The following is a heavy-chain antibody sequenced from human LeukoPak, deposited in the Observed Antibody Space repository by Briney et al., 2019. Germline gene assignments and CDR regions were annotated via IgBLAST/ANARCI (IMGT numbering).Heavy chain of an antibody. Sequence: PGGSLRLSCAASGFTFSSYGMHGVRQAPGKGLEGVAVIWYDGSNKYYADSVKGRFTISRDNSKNTPYLQMNSLRAEDTAVYYCARADYYGSGSYYRRGDAFDIWGQGTMVTVSS. J-gene: IGHJ3*02. D-gene: IGHD3-10*01. V-gene: IGHV3-33*01. CDR3: ARADYYGSGSYYRRGDAFDI. CDR2: IWYDGSNK. CDR1: GFTFSSYG.